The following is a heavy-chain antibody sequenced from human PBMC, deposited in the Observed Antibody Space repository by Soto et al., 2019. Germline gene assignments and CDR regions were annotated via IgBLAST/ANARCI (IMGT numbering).Heavy chain of an antibody. CDR3: ARVGIPSRWYYFDY. V-gene: IGHV3-21*01. CDR1: GLTFSSYS. Sequence: ESLTMSFAASGLTFSSYSMNLVRQAPGKGLEWASSISSSSSYIYYADSVKGRFTISRDNAKNSLYLQMNSLRAEDTAVYYCARVGIPSRWYYFDYWGQGTLVTVYS. D-gene: IGHD6-13*01. CDR2: ISSSSSYI. J-gene: IGHJ4*02.